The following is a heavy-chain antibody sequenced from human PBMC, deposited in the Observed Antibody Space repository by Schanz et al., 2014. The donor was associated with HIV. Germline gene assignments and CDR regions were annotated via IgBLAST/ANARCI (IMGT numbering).Heavy chain of an antibody. V-gene: IGHV3-23*01. J-gene: IGHJ4*02. Sequence: EVQLLESGGGLEQPGGSLRLSCAASGFNFNNYAMTWVRQAPGKGLEWVSSISESGGRTYYADSVNGRFTISRDNSKNTLYLQMTALRTDDTAVYYCAKPEYDSSGNSQSHFDYWGPGTLVTVSS. D-gene: IGHD3-22*01. CDR2: ISESGGRT. CDR3: AKPEYDSSGNSQSHFDY. CDR1: GFNFNNYA.